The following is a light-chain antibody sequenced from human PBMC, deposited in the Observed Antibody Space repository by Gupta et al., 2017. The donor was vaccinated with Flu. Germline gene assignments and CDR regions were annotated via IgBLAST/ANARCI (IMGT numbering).Light chain of an antibody. CDR1: ENIRSRY. V-gene: IGKV3-20*01. Sequence: TLPSSPVVRDILACRHRENIRSRYVNWYQQKPGKAPRLLINGSSNMDAGIPDRFSGSGSGTQLTISISSLEPEDIAGYYCQESGRYPPGTFGPGSKVEFK. CDR2: GSS. J-gene: IGKJ3*01. CDR3: QESGRYPPGT.